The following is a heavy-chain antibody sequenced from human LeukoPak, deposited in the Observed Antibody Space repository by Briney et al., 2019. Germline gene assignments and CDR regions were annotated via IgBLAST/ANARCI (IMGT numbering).Heavy chain of an antibody. D-gene: IGHD3-10*01. Sequence: GESLKISCPASGYIFTHYWIGWVRQVAGKRLESMGLIYPADSATTYSPSFHGHVTISAGKSISTVYLQWRSLRASDTAMYYCARQSRDGSKTRGYYFDYWGQGTLVTVSS. CDR3: ARQSRDGSKTRGYYFDY. CDR2: IYPADSAT. CDR1: GYIFTHYW. V-gene: IGHV5-51*01. J-gene: IGHJ4*02.